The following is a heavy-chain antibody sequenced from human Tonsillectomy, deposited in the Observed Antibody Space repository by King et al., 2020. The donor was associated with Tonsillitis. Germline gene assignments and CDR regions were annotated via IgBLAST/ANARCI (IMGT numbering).Heavy chain of an antibody. CDR1: GFTFSSYG. V-gene: IGHV3-30*18. CDR3: AKDMQWPRLYYFDY. J-gene: IGHJ4*02. D-gene: IGHD6-19*01. CDR2: ISYDGSNK. Sequence: VQLVESGGGVVQPGRSLRLSCAASGFTFSSYGMHWVRQAPGKGLEWVAVISYDGSNKYYADSVKGRFTISRDNSKNTLYLQMNSLRAEDTAVYYCAKDMQWPRLYYFDYSGQRTLLTVSS.